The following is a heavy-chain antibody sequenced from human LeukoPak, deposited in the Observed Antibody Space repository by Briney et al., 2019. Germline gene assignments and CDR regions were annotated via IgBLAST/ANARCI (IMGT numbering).Heavy chain of an antibody. Sequence: GGSLRLSCAASGFTVSSNYMSWVRQAPGKGLEWVSVIYSGGSTYYADSVKGQFTISRHNSKNTLYLQMNSLRAEDTAVYYCARGSGSYYYYGMDVWGQGTTVTVSS. CDR2: IYSGGST. D-gene: IGHD3-10*01. CDR1: GFTVSSNY. CDR3: ARGSGSYYYYGMDV. V-gene: IGHV3-53*04. J-gene: IGHJ6*02.